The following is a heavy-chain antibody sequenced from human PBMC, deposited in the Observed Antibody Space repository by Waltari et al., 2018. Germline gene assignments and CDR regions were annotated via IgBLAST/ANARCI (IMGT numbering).Heavy chain of an antibody. CDR2: IIPIFGTA. D-gene: IGHD2-2*01. Sequence: QVQLVQSGAEVKKPGSSVKVSCKASGGTFRSNAISPVRQAPGQGLEWMGRIIPIFGTANYAKKFQGRVTITADKSTSTAYMELSSLRSEDTAVYYCARSDCSSTSCLGNFDYWGQGTLVTVSS. CDR1: GGTFRSNA. J-gene: IGHJ4*02. CDR3: ARSDCSSTSCLGNFDY. V-gene: IGHV1-69*13.